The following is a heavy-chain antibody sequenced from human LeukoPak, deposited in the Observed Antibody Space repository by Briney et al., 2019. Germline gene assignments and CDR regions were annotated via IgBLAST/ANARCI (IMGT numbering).Heavy chain of an antibody. D-gene: IGHD3-22*01. CDR1: GFTFSTYS. CDR3: AKDRYYDSSGPWGWYFDY. J-gene: IGHJ4*02. CDR2: IDVTTGIS. V-gene: IGHV3-23*01. Sequence: GGSLRLSCAASGFTFSTYSMSWVRQAPGKGLEWVSTIDVTTGISYYADSVKGRFTISRDNSKNTLYLQMNSLRAEDTAVYYCAKDRYYDSSGPWGWYFDYWGQGTLVTVSS.